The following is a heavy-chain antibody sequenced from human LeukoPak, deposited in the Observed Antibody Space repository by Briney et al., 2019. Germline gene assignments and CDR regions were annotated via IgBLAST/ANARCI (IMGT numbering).Heavy chain of an antibody. D-gene: IGHD2-21*02. CDR3: ARAAGRQANCGGDCYSIFY. Sequence: ASVKVSCKASGYTFTSYYMHWVRQAPGQGLEWMGIINPSGGSTIHGQKFQGTVTTTRDMSTSTVYMELSSLRSEDTAVYHCARAAGRQANCGGDCYSIFYWGQGTLVTVSS. CDR2: INPSGGST. V-gene: IGHV1-46*01. J-gene: IGHJ4*02. CDR1: GYTFTSYY.